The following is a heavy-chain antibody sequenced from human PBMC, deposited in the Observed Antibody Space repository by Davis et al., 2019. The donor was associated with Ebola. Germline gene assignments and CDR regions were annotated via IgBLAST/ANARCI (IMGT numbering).Heavy chain of an antibody. CDR3: ARGWDSSSSDY. V-gene: IGHV3-73*01. Sequence: GGSLRLSCAASGFTFCGSAMHWVRQASGKGLEWVGRIRSKANSYATAYAASVKGRFTISRDDSKNTAYLQMNSLKTEDTAVYYCARGWDSSSSDYWGQGTLVTVSS. CDR1: GFTFCGSA. CDR2: IRSKANSYAT. D-gene: IGHD6-6*01. J-gene: IGHJ4*02.